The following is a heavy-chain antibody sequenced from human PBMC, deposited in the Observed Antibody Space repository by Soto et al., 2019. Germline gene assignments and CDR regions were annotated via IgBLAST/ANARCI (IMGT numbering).Heavy chain of an antibody. CDR3: AHSSTDLYHAMDV. CDR2: IYWDDDK. D-gene: IGHD3-16*01. J-gene: IGHJ6*02. CDR1: GLSHTTNGLS. Sequence: QITLKESGPTLVKPTQTLTLTCAFSGLSHTTNGLSVGWVRQPQGKALEWLALIYWDDDKRYSPSLKSRLTITRDTYKNQVVLTMTNIDPVDTATYYCAHSSTDLYHAMDVWGQGTTVSVSS. V-gene: IGHV2-5*02.